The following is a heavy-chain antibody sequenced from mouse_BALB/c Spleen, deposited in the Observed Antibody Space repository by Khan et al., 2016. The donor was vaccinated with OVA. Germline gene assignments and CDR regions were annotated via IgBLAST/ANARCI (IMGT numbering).Heavy chain of an antibody. J-gene: IGHJ4*01. CDR2: IWAGGSK. Sequence: VQLVESGPGLVAPSQSLSITCTVSGFSLTDYAVSWIRQPPGKGLEWLGVIWAGGSKYNNSVLKSRLSISKANSKSQDFLKVNSLQTDDKAMYYCAKDPPYYGMDYWGQGTTVTVSS. CDR3: AKDPPYYGMDY. V-gene: IGHV2-6-5*01. CDR1: GFSLTDYA.